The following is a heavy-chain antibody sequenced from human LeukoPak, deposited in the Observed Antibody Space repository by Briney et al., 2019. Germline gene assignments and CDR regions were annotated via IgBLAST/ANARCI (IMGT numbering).Heavy chain of an antibody. CDR2: INSDGSST. J-gene: IGHJ4*02. CDR3: ARDMNPRWFGGNCFDY. D-gene: IGHD3-10*01. V-gene: IGHV3-74*01. Sequence: GGSLRLSCGASGFTFSSYGMHWVRQAPGKGLVWVSRINSDGSSTSYADSVKGRFTISRDNAKNSLYLQMNSLRAEDTAVYYCARDMNPRWFGGNCFDYWGQGTLVTVSS. CDR1: GFTFSSYG.